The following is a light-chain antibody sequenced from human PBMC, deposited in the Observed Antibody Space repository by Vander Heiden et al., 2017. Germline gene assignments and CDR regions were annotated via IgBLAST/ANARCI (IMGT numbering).Light chain of an antibody. J-gene: IGKJ2*01. CDR1: QSISSW. V-gene: IGKV1-5*03. Sequence: DMQMTQSPCTLSASVGDRVTITCRASQSISSWLAWYQQKPGKAPKLLIYKASSLVSGVPSTFSGTRSRTAFTLTSSSLQPADFATYSCQQDNSYQYTFGQCTRLKLK. CDR3: QQDNSYQYT. CDR2: KAS.